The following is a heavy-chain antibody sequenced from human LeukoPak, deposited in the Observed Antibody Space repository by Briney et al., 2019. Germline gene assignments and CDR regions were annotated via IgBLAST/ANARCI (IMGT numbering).Heavy chain of an antibody. CDR3: ARAPANYYMDV. CDR2: INHSGST. CDR1: GGSFSGYY. J-gene: IGHJ6*03. V-gene: IGHV4-34*01. D-gene: IGHD2-8*01. Sequence: PSETLSLTCAVYGGSFSGYYWSWIRQPPGKGLEWIGEINHSGSTNYNPSLKSRVTISVDTSKNQFSLKLSSVTAADTAVYYCARAPANYYMDVWGKGTTVTVSS.